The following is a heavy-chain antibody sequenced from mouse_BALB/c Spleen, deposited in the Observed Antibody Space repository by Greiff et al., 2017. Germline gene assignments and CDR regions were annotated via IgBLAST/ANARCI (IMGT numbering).Heavy chain of an antibody. CDR1: GFTFSSYY. J-gene: IGHJ3*01. CDR2: INSNGGST. Sequence: EVKLMESGGGLVKLGGSLKLSCAASGFTFSSYYMSWVRQTPEKRLELVAAINSNGGSTYYPDTVKGRFTISRDNAKNTLYLQMSSLKSEDTALYYCASPYDYDVAWFAYWGQGTLVTVSA. V-gene: IGHV5-6-2*01. CDR3: ASPYDYDVAWFAY. D-gene: IGHD2-4*01.